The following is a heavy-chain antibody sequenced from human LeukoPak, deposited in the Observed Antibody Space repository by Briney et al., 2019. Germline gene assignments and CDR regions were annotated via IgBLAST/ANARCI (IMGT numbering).Heavy chain of an antibody. CDR2: INANSGAT. V-gene: IGHV1-2*02. Sequence: ASVKVSCKASGYTFTGYYMNWVRQAPGQGLEWMGWINANSGATKYAQNFQGRVTMTRDTSISTAYMELSSPRSDDTAIYYCARDSFDYYGMDVWGQGTTVTVSS. CDR3: ARDSFDYYGMDV. J-gene: IGHJ6*02. CDR1: GYTFTGYY.